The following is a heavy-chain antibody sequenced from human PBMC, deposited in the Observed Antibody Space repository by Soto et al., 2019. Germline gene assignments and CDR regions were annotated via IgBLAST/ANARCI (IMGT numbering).Heavy chain of an antibody. Sequence: SETLSPTCTVSGGAISTYYWSWIRQAPGKGLEWIGYIFYNGNTNYNPSLKSRVTMSVDTSKNQFSLKMSSVSAADTAVYYCAREIAYSSSSSYWFDPWGQGTQVTVSS. CDR2: IFYNGNT. D-gene: IGHD6-6*01. V-gene: IGHV4-59*12. J-gene: IGHJ5*02. CDR1: GGAISTYY. CDR3: AREIAYSSSSSYWFDP.